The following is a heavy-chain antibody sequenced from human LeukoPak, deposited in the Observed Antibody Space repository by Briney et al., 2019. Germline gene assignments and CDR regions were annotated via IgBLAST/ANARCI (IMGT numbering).Heavy chain of an antibody. J-gene: IGHJ4*02. Sequence: GGSLRLSCAASGFTFSSYAMHWVRQAPGKGLEWVAVISYGGSNKYYADSVKGRFTISRDNSKNTLYLQMNSLRAEDTAVYYCARPFLYPVAPVERWGQGTLVTVSS. V-gene: IGHV3-30-3*01. D-gene: IGHD2/OR15-2a*01. CDR3: ARPFLYPVAPVER. CDR1: GFTFSSYA. CDR2: ISYGGSNK.